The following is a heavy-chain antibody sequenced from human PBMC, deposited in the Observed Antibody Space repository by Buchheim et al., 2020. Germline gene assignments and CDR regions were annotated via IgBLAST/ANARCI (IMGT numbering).Heavy chain of an antibody. D-gene: IGHD3-10*01. CDR2: INHSGST. CDR3: ARGGGKGVRGVPAHYLGY. Sequence: QVQLQQWGAGLLKPSETLSLTCAVYGGSFSGYYWSWIRQPPGKGLEWIGEINHSGSTNYNPSLKSRVTISVDTSKNQFSLKLSSVTAADTAVYYCARGGGKGVRGVPAHYLGYWGQGTL. J-gene: IGHJ4*02. CDR1: GGSFSGYY. V-gene: IGHV4-34*01.